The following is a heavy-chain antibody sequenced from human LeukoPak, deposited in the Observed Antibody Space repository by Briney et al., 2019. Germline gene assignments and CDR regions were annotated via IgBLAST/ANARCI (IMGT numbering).Heavy chain of an antibody. D-gene: IGHD3-3*01. V-gene: IGHV5-51*01. CDR2: IHLGDSET. J-gene: IGHJ3*02. Sequence: GESLKISCEGFGNRFTSYWVAWVRQTPGKVLECMGIIHLGDSETRYSSTFQGRVTFSADKSSATALLQWTSLRASDTAMYYCAKLAYKDFCSRPHDAFDIWGQGTMVTVSS. CDR1: GNRFTSYW. CDR3: AKLAYKDFCSRPHDAFDI.